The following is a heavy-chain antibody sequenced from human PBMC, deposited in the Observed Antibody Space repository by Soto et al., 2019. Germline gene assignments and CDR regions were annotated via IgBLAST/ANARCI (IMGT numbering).Heavy chain of an antibody. V-gene: IGHV3-23*01. CDR3: AKLTYYRPAGGMDV. CDR1: GFTFSSYA. CDR2: ISGSGGST. J-gene: IGHJ6*02. D-gene: IGHD3-10*01. Sequence: GGSLRLSCAASGFTFSSYAMSWVRQAPGKGLEWVSAISGSGGSTYYADSVKGRFTISRDNSKNTLYLQMNSLRAEDTAVYYCAKLTYYRPAGGMDVWGQGTTVTVSS.